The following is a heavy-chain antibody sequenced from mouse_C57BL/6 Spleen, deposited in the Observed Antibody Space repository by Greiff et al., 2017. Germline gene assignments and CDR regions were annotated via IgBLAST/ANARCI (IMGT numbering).Heavy chain of an antibody. D-gene: IGHD1-1*01. CDR2: VYPGSGSI. J-gene: IGHJ2*01. CDR1: GYTFTEYT. V-gene: IGHV1-62-2*01. CDR3: ARHERLRYYFDY. Sequence: VKLVESGAELVKPGASVKLSCKASGYTFTEYTIHWVKQRSGQGLEWIGWVYPGSGSIKYNEKFKDKATLTADKSSSTVYMELSRLTSEDSAVYFGARHERLRYYFDYWGQGPTLTVSS.